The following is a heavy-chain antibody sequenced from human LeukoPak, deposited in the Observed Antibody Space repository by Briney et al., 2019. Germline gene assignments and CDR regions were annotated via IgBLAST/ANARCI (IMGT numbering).Heavy chain of an antibody. Sequence: GGSLRLSCAASGFTFSTYAMHWVRQTPGKGLEYVSAISTNGGGTYYANSVKGRFTISRGNSKNTLYLQMGSLRAEDMAVYYCVRYCSGVSCYSGYDYWGQGTLVTVSS. V-gene: IGHV3-64*01. J-gene: IGHJ4*02. CDR3: VRYCSGVSCYSGYDY. D-gene: IGHD2-15*01. CDR1: GFTFSTYA. CDR2: ISTNGGGT.